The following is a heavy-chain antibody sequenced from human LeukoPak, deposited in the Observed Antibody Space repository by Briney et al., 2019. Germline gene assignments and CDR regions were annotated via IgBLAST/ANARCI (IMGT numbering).Heavy chain of an antibody. CDR3: AREGRIAVAGPDY. CDR1: GFTFSSYG. Sequence: GGSLRLSCAASGFTFSSYGMHWVRQAPGKGLEWVAVIWYDGSNKYYADSVKGRFTISRDNSKNTLNLQMNSLRAEDTAVYYCAREGRIAVAGPDYWGQGTLVTVSS. V-gene: IGHV3-33*01. J-gene: IGHJ4*02. D-gene: IGHD6-19*01. CDR2: IWYDGSNK.